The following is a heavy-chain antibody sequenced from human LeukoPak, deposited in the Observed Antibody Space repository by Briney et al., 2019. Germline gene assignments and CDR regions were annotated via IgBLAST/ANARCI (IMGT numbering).Heavy chain of an antibody. J-gene: IGHJ3*02. CDR2: IYSRGGT. Sequence: SETLSLTCTVSGDSITSGGYYWSWIRQHPGKGLEWIGYIYSRGGTYSNPSLKSRVTISLDTSKNQFSLKLTSVTDADTAVYYCAGVAESRYYGAFDIWGQGTMVTVSS. D-gene: IGHD3-3*01. CDR3: AGVAESRYYGAFDI. V-gene: IGHV4-31*03. CDR1: GDSITSGGYY.